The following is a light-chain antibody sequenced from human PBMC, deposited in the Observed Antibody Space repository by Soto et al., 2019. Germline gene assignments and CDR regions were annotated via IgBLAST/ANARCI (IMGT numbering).Light chain of an antibody. CDR1: QSVFYSSNNKNY. J-gene: IGKJ1*01. Sequence: DIVMTQSPDSLAVSLGERATINCKSSQSVFYSSNNKNYVSWYQQKPGQPPKLLIYWASTRNSGVPDRFSGSGSGTDFTLTISSLQAEDVAVYYCQQYYSTPLAFGQGTKVDIK. V-gene: IGKV4-1*01. CDR2: WAS. CDR3: QQYYSTPLA.